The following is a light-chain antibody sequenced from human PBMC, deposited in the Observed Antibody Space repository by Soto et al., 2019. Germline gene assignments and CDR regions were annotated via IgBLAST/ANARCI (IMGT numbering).Light chain of an antibody. J-gene: IGKJ5*01. CDR2: AAS. CDR3: QQSYSTPIT. Sequence: EIQMTQSPSSLSASVGDRVTITCRASQSISNYLNWYQQKPGKAPKVLIYAASNLQSGVPSRFSGSGSGTDFTLTISSLQPEDFATYYCQQSYSTPITFGQGTRLEIK. V-gene: IGKV1-39*01. CDR1: QSISNY.